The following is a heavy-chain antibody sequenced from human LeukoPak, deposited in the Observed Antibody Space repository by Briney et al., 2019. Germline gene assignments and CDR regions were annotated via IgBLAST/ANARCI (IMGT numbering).Heavy chain of an antibody. J-gene: IGHJ4*02. Sequence: ASVKVSCKASGYTFTSYAMNWVRQAPGQGLEWMGWINTNTGNPTYAQGFTGRFVFSLDTSVSTAYLQISSLKAEDTAVYYCARNSPTMVREYYFDYWGQGTLVTVSS. CDR3: ARNSPTMVREYYFDY. V-gene: IGHV7-4-1*02. CDR1: GYTFTSYA. D-gene: IGHD3-10*01. CDR2: INTNTGNP.